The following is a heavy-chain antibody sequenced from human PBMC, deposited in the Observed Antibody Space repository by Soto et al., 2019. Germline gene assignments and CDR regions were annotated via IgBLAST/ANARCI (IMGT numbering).Heavy chain of an antibody. CDR2: IYHSGST. CDR1: GYSISSYYY. CDR3: ARGRYCVTGRCFPNWFDS. Sequence: PSETLSLTCAVSGYSISSYYYWGWIRQPPGKGLEWIGSIYHSGSTYYNPSLESRVTTSLDTSKNQVSLKLSSVTAADTAMYFCARGRYCVTGRCFPNWFDSWGQGALVTVSS. J-gene: IGHJ5*01. D-gene: IGHD1-20*01. V-gene: IGHV4-38-2*01.